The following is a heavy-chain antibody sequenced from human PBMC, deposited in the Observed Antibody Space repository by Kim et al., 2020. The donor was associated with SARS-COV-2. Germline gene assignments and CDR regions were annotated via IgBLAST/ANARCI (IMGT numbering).Heavy chain of an antibody. J-gene: IGHJ4*02. CDR1: GGTFSSYA. CDR3: ARSHYYGSGSFDY. CDR2: IIPIFGTA. V-gene: IGHV1-69*13. Sequence: SVKVSCKASGGTFSSYAISWVRQAPGQGLEWMGGIIPIFGTANYAQKFQGRVTITADESTSTAYMELSSLRSEATAVYYCARSHYYGSGSFDYWGQGTLVTVSS. D-gene: IGHD3-10*01.